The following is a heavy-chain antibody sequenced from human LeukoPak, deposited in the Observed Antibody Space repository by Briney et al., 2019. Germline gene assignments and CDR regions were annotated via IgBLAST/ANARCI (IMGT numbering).Heavy chain of an antibody. D-gene: IGHD2-15*01. CDR3: ARGGAVAVVAATTFDY. Sequence: SETLSLTCTVSGGSISSYYWSWIRQPPGKGLEWIGYIYYSGSTNYNPSLKSRVTISVDTSKNQFSLKLSSVTAADTAVYYCARGGAVAVVAATTFDYWGQGTLVTVSS. J-gene: IGHJ4*02. CDR2: IYYSGST. V-gene: IGHV4-59*01. CDR1: GGSISSYY.